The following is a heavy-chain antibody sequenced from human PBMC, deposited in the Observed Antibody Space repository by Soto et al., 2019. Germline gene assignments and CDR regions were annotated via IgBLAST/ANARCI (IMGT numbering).Heavy chain of an antibody. CDR3: ARMGYSSGWYRSPYYFDY. Sequence: GASVKVSCKASGYTFTSYGISWVRQAPGQGLEWMGWISAYNGNTNYAQKLQGRVTISKDTSKNQVVLTMTNMDPVDTATYYCARMGYSSGWYRSPYYFDYWGQGTLVTVSS. V-gene: IGHV1-18*01. D-gene: IGHD6-19*01. CDR1: GYTFTSYG. CDR2: ISAYNGNT. J-gene: IGHJ4*02.